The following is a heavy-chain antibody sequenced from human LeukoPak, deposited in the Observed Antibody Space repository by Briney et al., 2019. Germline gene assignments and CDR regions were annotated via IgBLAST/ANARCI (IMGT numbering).Heavy chain of an antibody. Sequence: KESGPRLVKPTQTLTLTCTFSGFSLSTSGVGVGWIRHPPGEALEWLAPVYLDDGKRYSPYLKSRLTITKDTSKNQVVLTMTNMDPVDTATYYCAHQDGYCSSTSCDLGISFDYWGQGTLVTVSS. CDR3: AHQDGYCSSTSCDLGISFDY. CDR2: VYLDDGK. CDR1: GFSLSTSGVG. J-gene: IGHJ4*02. D-gene: IGHD2-2*01. V-gene: IGHV2-5*02.